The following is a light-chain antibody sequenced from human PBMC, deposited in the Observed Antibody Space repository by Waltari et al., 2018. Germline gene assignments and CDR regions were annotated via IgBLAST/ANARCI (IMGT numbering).Light chain of an antibody. CDR3: QQCKTYF. J-gene: IGKJ2*01. V-gene: IGKV1-5*03. CDR1: QSVGSW. Sequence: DIQMTQSPSTLSASLGDRVTISCRASQSVGSWLAWYQVKPGKVPKLLISQTSILEDGVSSMFSGSGSGTDFTLTIDSLEPDDFATYYCQQCKTYFFGQGTRLEI. CDR2: QTS.